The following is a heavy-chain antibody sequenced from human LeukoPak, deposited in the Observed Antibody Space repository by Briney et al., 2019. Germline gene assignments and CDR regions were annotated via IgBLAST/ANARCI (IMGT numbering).Heavy chain of an antibody. J-gene: IGHJ4*02. V-gene: IGHV4-61*05. D-gene: IGHD3-16*02. CDR1: GGSISSSSYY. Sequence: PSETLSLTCTVSGGSISSSSYYWSWIRQPPGKGLEWIGEINDSGNTNYKSSLKSRVTISADRSKNQFSLKMTSVTAADTAVYYCARQGQISAFDIWGQGNLVIVSS. CDR3: ARQGQISAFDI. CDR2: INDSGNT.